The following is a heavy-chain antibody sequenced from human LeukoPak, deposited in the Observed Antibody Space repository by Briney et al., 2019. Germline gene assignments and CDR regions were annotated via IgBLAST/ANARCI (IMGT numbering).Heavy chain of an antibody. CDR3: ARGRSSGYYLG. D-gene: IGHD3-22*01. CDR2: ISAYNGNT. J-gene: IGHJ4*02. V-gene: IGHV1-18*01. Sequence: ASVKVSCKASGYTFTSYGISWVRQAPGQGLEWMGWISAYNGNTNYAQKLQGRVTMTRNTSISTAYMELSSLRSEDTAVYYCARGRSSGYYLGWGQGTLVTVSS. CDR1: GYTFTSYG.